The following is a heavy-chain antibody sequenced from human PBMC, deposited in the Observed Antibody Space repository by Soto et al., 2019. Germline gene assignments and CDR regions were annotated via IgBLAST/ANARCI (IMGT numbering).Heavy chain of an antibody. V-gene: IGHV3-21*01. Sequence: LRLSCAASGFTFSSYSINWVRQSPGKGLEWVSSISSSSSYIYYADSVKGRFTISRDNAKNSLYLQMNSLRAEDTAVYYCAREKMATTPPFDYWGQGTLVTVSS. CDR2: ISSSSSYI. J-gene: IGHJ4*02. D-gene: IGHD5-12*01. CDR1: GFTFSSYS. CDR3: AREKMATTPPFDY.